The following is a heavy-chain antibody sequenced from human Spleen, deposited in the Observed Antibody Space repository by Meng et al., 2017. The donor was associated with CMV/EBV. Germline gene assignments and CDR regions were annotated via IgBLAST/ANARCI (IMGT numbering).Heavy chain of an antibody. CDR1: GFTFSNAW. CDR3: TTDLDEGYCSSTSCYRGYGMDV. CDR2: IKSKTDGGTT. J-gene: IGHJ6*02. V-gene: IGHV3-15*01. D-gene: IGHD2-2*01. Sequence: GESLKISCAASGFTFSNAWMSWVRQAPGKGLEWVGRIKSKTDGGTTDYAAPVKGRFTTSRDDSKNTLYLQMNSLKTEDTAVYYCTTDLDEGYCSSTSCYRGYGMDVWGQGTTVTVSS.